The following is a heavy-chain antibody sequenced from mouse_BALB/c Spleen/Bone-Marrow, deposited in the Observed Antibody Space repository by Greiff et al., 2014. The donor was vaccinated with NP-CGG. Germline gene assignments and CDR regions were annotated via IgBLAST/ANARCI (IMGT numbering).Heavy chain of an antibody. V-gene: IGHV14-3*02. CDR1: GFNIKDTY. Sequence: VQLKQSGAELVKPGASVKLSCTASGFNIKDTYIHWVKQRPEQGLEWIGRIDPGSGSTKYDPKFQGKATIKADTSSNTAYVQLSSLTSEDTAVYYCARETPYYPLDYWGQGNSVTVAS. CDR2: IDPGSGST. CDR3: ARETPYYPLDY. J-gene: IGHJ4*01.